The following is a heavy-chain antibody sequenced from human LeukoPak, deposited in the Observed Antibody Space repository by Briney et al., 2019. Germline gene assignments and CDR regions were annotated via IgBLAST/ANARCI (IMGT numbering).Heavy chain of an antibody. D-gene: IGHD3-10*01. CDR1: GGSISSGGYY. J-gene: IGHJ4*02. CDR2: IYYSGST. CDR3: ARDQGGVRGAGYFDC. V-gene: IGHV4-31*03. Sequence: SETLSPTCTVSGGSISSGGYYWSWIRQPPGEGLEWIGYIYYSGSTYYNPSLKSRVTISVDTSKNQFSLKLSSVTAADTAVYYCARDQGGVRGAGYFDCWGQGTLVTVSS.